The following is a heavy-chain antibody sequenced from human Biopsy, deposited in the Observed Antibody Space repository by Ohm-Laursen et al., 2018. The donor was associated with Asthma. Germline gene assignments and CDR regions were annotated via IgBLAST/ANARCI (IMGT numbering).Heavy chain of an antibody. Sequence: SVKVSCRASGDSFSNYAISWVRQAPGQGLEWMGGLIPVLGTPDHAQMFEGRVTITADESTSTAYMELSSLNSEDTAVYYCARGYSGSDRIVYYYSGLEVWGQGTTVTVSS. D-gene: IGHD5-12*01. CDR3: ARGYSGSDRIVYYYSGLEV. J-gene: IGHJ6*02. CDR2: LIPVLGTP. CDR1: GDSFSNYA. V-gene: IGHV1-69*13.